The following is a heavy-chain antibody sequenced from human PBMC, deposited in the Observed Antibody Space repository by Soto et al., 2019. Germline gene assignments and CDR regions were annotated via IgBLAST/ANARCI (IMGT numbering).Heavy chain of an antibody. CDR3: ARDVESSGRLESFQH. J-gene: IGHJ1*01. Sequence: GGSLRLSCAASGFTFSDYYMSWVRQAPGKGLEWVSGINWNGGSTGYADSVKGRFTISRDNAKNSLYLQMNSLRAEDTALYYCARDVESSGRLESFQHWGQGTLVT. CDR1: GFTFSDYY. D-gene: IGHD3-22*01. V-gene: IGHV3-20*04. CDR2: INWNGGST.